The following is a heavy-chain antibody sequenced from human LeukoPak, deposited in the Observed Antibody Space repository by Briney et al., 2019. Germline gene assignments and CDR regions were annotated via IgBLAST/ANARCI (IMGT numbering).Heavy chain of an antibody. CDR2: ISSSSSYI. D-gene: IGHD4-17*01. CDR1: GFTFSSYS. J-gene: IGHJ4*02. V-gene: IGHV3-21*01. CDR3: ARAAYGDYPSRY. Sequence: PGGSLRLSCAASGFTFSSYSMNWVRQAPGKGLEWVSSISSSSSYIHYADSVKGRFTISRDNAKNSLYLQMNSLRAEDTAVYYCARAAYGDYPSRYWGQGTLVTVSS.